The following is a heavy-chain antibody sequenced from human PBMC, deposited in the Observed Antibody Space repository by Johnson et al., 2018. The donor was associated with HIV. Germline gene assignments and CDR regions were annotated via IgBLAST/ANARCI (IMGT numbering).Heavy chain of an antibody. CDR1: GITFSDYY. D-gene: IGHD3-22*01. CDR2: ISGSGSNK. J-gene: IGHJ3*02. Sequence: QMLLVESGGGLVKPGGSLRLSCAASGITFSDYYMSWIRQAPGKGLEWVSYISGSGSNKYYADSVKGRFTISRDNSKNTVSLRMNRLRAEDTAIYYCAKCGTSGYYYDPFDIWGQGTMVTVSS. CDR3: AKCGTSGYYYDPFDI. V-gene: IGHV3-11*01.